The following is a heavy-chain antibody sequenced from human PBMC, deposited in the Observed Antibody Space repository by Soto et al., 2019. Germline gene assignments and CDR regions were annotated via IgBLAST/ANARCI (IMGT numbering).Heavy chain of an antibody. CDR3: ARLNKPGWFDP. V-gene: IGHV4-39*01. Sequence: QLQLQESGPGLVKPSETLSLTCTVSSGSIISSNYYWAWIRQPPEKGLEWIATIYYSGSTYYSPSLKRRVTISLDTSKNQFSLRLASVTAADTAVYYCARLNKPGWFDPWGQGTLVTVSS. CDR2: IYYSGST. CDR1: SGSIISSNYY. J-gene: IGHJ5*02.